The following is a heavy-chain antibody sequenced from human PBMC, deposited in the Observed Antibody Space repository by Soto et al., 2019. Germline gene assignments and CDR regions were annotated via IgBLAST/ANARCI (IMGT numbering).Heavy chain of an antibody. CDR2: IRFDGSNI. CDR1: ESIFRGYG. Sequence: QVQLVESGGGVVEPGRTLSLSCAAPESIFRGYGMHWVRQAPGKGQVWVAIIRFDGSNINYADAVMGRFTISRDNSKNMLYVDMNSLRVEDTAVYYCARDGIGSVAFWWYLDYWGQGTLVTVSS. V-gene: IGHV3-33*01. CDR3: ARDGIGSVAFWWYLDY. D-gene: IGHD2-15*01. J-gene: IGHJ4*02.